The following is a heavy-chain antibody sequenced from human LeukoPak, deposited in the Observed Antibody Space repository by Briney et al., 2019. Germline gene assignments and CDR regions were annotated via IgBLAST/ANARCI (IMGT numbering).Heavy chain of an antibody. CDR1: GGSISSRNYY. CDR3: ARGVYYYDSSGYLAFYYFDY. D-gene: IGHD3-22*01. Sequence: SETLSLTCTVSGGSISSRNYYWDWIRQPPGKGLEWIGSIYYSGSTYYNPSLKSRVTISVDTSKNQFSLKLSSVTAADTAVYYCARGVYYYDSSGYLAFYYFDYWGQGTLVTVSS. J-gene: IGHJ4*02. V-gene: IGHV4-39*07. CDR2: IYYSGST.